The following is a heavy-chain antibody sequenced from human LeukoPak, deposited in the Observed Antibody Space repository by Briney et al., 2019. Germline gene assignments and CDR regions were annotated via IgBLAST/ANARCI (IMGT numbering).Heavy chain of an antibody. V-gene: IGHV3-48*01. CDR2: ISSSSSTI. CDR3: TSDSPDYGMDV. CDR1: GFTFSSYS. J-gene: IGHJ6*02. Sequence: PGGSLRLSCAASGFTFSSYSMNWVRQAPGKGLEWVSYISSSSSTIYYADSVKGRFTISRDNAKNSLYLQMNSLRAEDTAVYYCTSDSPDYGMDVWGQGTTVIVSS.